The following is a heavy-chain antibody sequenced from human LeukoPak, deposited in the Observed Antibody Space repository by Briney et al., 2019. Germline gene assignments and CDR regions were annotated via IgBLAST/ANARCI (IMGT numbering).Heavy chain of an antibody. V-gene: IGHV5-51*01. D-gene: IGHD2-2*01. Sequence: GESLQISCQGSGYSFTSHWIGWVRQVPGKGLEWMGIIYPSDSDTRYSPSFQCQVTISADKSISTAYLEWSSLEASDTAMYYCARRGYCSGTSCYVIDFWGQGTLVTVSS. CDR2: IYPSDSDT. J-gene: IGHJ4*02. CDR1: GYSFTSHW. CDR3: ARRGYCSGTSCYVIDF.